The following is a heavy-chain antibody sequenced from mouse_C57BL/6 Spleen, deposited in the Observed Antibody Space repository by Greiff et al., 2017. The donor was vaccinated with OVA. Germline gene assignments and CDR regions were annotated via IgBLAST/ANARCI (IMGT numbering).Heavy chain of an antibody. V-gene: IGHV1-64*01. CDR3: ARPDLDYYAMDY. D-gene: IGHD2-4*01. Sequence: QVQLQQPGAELVKPGASVKLSCKASGYTFTSYWMHWVKQRPGQGLEWIGMIHPNSGSTNYNEKFKSKATLTVDKSSSTAYMQLSSLTSEDSAVYYCARPDLDYYAMDYWGQGTSVTVSA. J-gene: IGHJ4*01. CDR2: IHPNSGST. CDR1: GYTFTSYW.